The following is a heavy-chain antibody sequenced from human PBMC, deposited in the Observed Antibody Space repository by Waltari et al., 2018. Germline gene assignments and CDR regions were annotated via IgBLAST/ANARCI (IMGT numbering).Heavy chain of an antibody. J-gene: IGHJ5*02. V-gene: IGHV4-59*01. CDR1: GGSISSYY. Sequence: QVQLQESGPGLVKPSETLSLTCTVSGGSISSYYWSWIRQPPGKGLEWTGYIYYSGSTNSDPSLKSRVSISVDTSKNQFSLKLSSVTAADTAVYYCARDQGNCSGGSCYSGWFDPWGQGTLVTVSS. D-gene: IGHD2-15*01. CDR2: IYYSGST. CDR3: ARDQGNCSGGSCYSGWFDP.